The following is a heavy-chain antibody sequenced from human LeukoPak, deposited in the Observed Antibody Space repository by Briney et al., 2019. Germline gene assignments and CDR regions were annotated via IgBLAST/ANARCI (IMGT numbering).Heavy chain of an antibody. CDR2: IYYSGST. V-gene: IGHV4-61*01. CDR1: GGSVSSGSYY. CDR3: ARASLKGWFGEYNWFDP. D-gene: IGHD3-10*01. J-gene: IGHJ5*02. Sequence: PSETLSHTCTVSGGSVSSGSYYWSWIRQPPGKGLEWIGYIYYSGSTNYNPSLKSRVTISVDTSKNQFSLKLSSVTAADTAVYYCARASLKGWFGEYNWFDPWGQGTLVTVSS.